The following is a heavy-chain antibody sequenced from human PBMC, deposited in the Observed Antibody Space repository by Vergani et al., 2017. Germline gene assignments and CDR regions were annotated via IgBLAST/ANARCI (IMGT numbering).Heavy chain of an antibody. CDR3: ARDLNGLQGY. J-gene: IGHJ4*02. Sequence: EVQLVESGGGLVQPGGSLRLSCAASGFTFSSYWMHWVRQDPGKGLVWVSRMNSDGSSTSYADSVKGRFTISRDNAKNTLYLQMNSLRAEDTAVYYCARDLNGLQGYWGQGTLVTVSS. V-gene: IGHV3-74*01. CDR2: MNSDGSST. D-gene: IGHD5-24*01. CDR1: GFTFSSYW.